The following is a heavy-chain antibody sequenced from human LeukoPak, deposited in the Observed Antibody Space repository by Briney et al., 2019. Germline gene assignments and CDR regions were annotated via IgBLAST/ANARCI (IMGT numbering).Heavy chain of an antibody. CDR1: GFTFDDYA. CDR3: AKDMWAVSLERAFDI. CDR2: ISWNSGSI. Sequence: GGSLRLSCAASGFTFDDYAMHWVRQAPGKGLEWVSGISWNSGSIGYADSVKGRFTISRDNAKNSLYLQMNSLRAEDTALYYCAKDMWAVSLERAFDIWGQGTTVTVSS. J-gene: IGHJ3*02. D-gene: IGHD5/OR15-5a*01. V-gene: IGHV3-9*01.